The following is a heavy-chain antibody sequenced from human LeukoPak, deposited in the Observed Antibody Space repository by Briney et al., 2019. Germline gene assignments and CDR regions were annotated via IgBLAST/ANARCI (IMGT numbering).Heavy chain of an antibody. CDR1: GGSISSSSYY. CDR3: ASQPSTYYYDSSGYYYYYYMDV. D-gene: IGHD3-22*01. CDR2: IYYSGST. Sequence: SETLSLTCTVSGGSISSSSYYWGWIRQPPGKGLEWIGSIYYSGSTYYNPSLKSRVTISVDTSKNQFSLMLSSVTAADTAVYYCASQPSTYYYDSSGYYYYYYMDVWGKGTTVTVSS. V-gene: IGHV4-39*01. J-gene: IGHJ6*03.